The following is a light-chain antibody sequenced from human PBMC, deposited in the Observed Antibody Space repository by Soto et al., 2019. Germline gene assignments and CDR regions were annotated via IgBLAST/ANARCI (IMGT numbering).Light chain of an antibody. CDR1: QSLGSN. Sequence: EIVMTQSPDTLSVSPGEGATLSCRASQSLGSNLAWYQQKPGQSPRLLIYGASTRASGVPARFSGSGSGTEFTLIISSLESEDLAVYYCQQYHDWPLYTFGQGTKVEIK. J-gene: IGKJ2*01. CDR2: GAS. CDR3: QQYHDWPLYT. V-gene: IGKV3-15*01.